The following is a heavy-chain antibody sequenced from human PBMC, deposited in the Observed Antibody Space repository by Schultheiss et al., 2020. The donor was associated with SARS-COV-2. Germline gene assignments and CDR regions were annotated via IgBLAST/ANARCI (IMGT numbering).Heavy chain of an antibody. CDR1: GFTFSSYA. CDR3: ARPLIVDSYGYHFDY. D-gene: IGHD5-18*01. CDR2: ISGSGGST. Sequence: GESLKISCAASGFTFSSYAMSWVRQAPGKGLEWVSAISGSGGSTYYADSVKGRFTISRDNSKNTLYLQMNSLRAEDTAVYYCARPLIVDSYGYHFDYWGQGTLVTVSS. V-gene: IGHV3-23*01. J-gene: IGHJ4*02.